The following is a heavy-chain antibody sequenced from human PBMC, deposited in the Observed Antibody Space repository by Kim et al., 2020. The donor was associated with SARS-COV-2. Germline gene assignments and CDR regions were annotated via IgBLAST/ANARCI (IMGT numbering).Heavy chain of an antibody. CDR1: GGSISSYY. Sequence: SETLSLTCTVSGGSISSYYWSWIRQPPGKGLEWIGYIYYSGSTNYNPSLKSRVTISVDTSKNQFSLKLSSVTAADTAVYYCARGDYGDYAFDYWGQGTLVTVSS. J-gene: IGHJ4*02. V-gene: IGHV4-59*01. CDR3: ARGDYGDYAFDY. CDR2: IYYSGST. D-gene: IGHD4-17*01.